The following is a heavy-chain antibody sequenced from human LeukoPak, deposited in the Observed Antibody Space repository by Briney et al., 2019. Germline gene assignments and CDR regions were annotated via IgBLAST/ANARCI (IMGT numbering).Heavy chain of an antibody. D-gene: IGHD2-21*01. Sequence: SETLSLTCTVSGGSISSSSYYWGWIRQPPGKGLEWIGYIYYSGSTNYNPSLKSRVTISVDTSKNQFSLKLSSVTAADTAVYYCARVASVYYSLLLDYWGQGTLVAVSS. V-gene: IGHV4-61*05. J-gene: IGHJ4*02. CDR1: GGSISSSSYY. CDR2: IYYSGST. CDR3: ARVASVYYSLLLDY.